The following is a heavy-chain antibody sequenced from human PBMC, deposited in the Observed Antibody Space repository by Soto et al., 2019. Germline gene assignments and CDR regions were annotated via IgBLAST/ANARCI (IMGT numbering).Heavy chain of an antibody. CDR2: IYWDDDK. Sequence: QITLKESGPPLVKPTQTLTLTCTFSAFSLSTGGVGVGWIRQPPGKALEWLALIYWDDDKRYSPSLRSRLTITKDTSKNQVVLTITNMDPVDTATSYCIQSRCGGDCLQSYASYYCYGMDVWGQGTTVTVSS. J-gene: IGHJ6*02. CDR3: IQSRCGGDCLQSYASYYCYGMDV. D-gene: IGHD2-21*02. CDR1: AFSLSTGGVG. V-gene: IGHV2-5*02.